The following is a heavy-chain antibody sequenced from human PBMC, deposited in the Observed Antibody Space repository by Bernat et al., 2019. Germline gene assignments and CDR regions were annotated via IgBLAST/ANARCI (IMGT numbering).Heavy chain of an antibody. V-gene: IGHV3-23*01. Sequence: EVQLLESGGGLVQPGGSLRLSCAASGFTFSSYAMSWVLQAPGKGLEWVSAISGSGGSTYYADSVKGRFTISRDNSKNTLYLQMNSLRAEDTAVYYCAKGTYGSGSYLGAFDIWGQGTMVTVSS. CDR2: ISGSGGST. CDR1: GFTFSSYA. D-gene: IGHD3-10*01. J-gene: IGHJ3*02. CDR3: AKGTYGSGSYLGAFDI.